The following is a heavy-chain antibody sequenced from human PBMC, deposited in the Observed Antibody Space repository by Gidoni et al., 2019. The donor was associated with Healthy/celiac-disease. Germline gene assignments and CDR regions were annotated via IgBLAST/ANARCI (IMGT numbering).Heavy chain of an antibody. J-gene: IGHJ4*02. CDR1: DFTFSNAW. D-gene: IGHD6-19*01. V-gene: IGHV3-15*01. CDR3: TTGSSEGPLVN. Sequence: EVQLVESGGGLVKPGGSISLSIAASDFTFSNAWMTWVRQAPGKVLEWVGRIKRKTDGGITDYAAPVKGRFTISREDSKNTLYLQMNSLKTEDTAVYYCTTGSSEGPLVNWGQGTLVTVSS. CDR2: IKRKTDGGIT.